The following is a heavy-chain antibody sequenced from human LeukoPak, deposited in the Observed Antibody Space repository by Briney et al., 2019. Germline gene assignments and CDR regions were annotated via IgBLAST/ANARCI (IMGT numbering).Heavy chain of an antibody. CDR1: GFTFSSYA. J-gene: IGHJ4*02. V-gene: IGHV3-30*04. D-gene: IGHD5-18*01. Sequence: PGGSLGLSCAASGFTFSSYAMHWVRQAPGKGLEWVAVISYDGSNKYYADSVKGRFTISRDNSKNTLYLQMNSLRAEDTAVYYCARADTAMVFDYWGQGTLVTVSS. CDR2: ISYDGSNK. CDR3: ARADTAMVFDY.